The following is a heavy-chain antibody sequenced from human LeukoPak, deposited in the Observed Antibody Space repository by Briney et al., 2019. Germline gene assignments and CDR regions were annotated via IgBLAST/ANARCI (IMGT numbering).Heavy chain of an antibody. D-gene: IGHD6-13*01. Sequence: GESLKISCKGSGYSFTTYWIGWVRQMPGKGLEWMGIIYPGDSDIRYSPSFQGQVTISADKSISTAYLQWSSLKASDTATYYCALSAAGTWFDPWGQGTLVTVSS. J-gene: IGHJ5*02. V-gene: IGHV5-51*01. CDR3: ALSAAGTWFDP. CDR2: IYPGDSDI. CDR1: GYSFTTYW.